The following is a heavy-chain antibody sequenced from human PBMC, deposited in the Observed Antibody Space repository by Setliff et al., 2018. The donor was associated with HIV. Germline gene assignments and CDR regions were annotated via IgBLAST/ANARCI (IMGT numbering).Heavy chain of an antibody. Sequence: ESLKISCKGSGYNFSNYWIGWVRQMPGKGLEWLGIIYIGDSETKYSPSFQGQVTFSADKSVRTAYLQWRSLKASDTAMYFCARGNYDSSGYSLDHWGQGTLVTVSS. D-gene: IGHD3-22*01. CDR2: IYIGDSET. V-gene: IGHV5-51*01. CDR3: ARGNYDSSGYSLDH. J-gene: IGHJ4*02. CDR1: GYNFSNYW.